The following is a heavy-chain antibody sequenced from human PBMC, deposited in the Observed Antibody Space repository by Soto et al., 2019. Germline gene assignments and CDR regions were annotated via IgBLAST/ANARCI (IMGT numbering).Heavy chain of an antibody. CDR1: GYTFSVYY. V-gene: IGHV1-2*04. CDR2: INPNSGGT. D-gene: IGHD3-3*01. Sequence: ASVKVSCKASGYTFSVYYMHWVRQAPGQGLEWMGWINPNSGGTNYAQKFQGWVTMTRDTSISTAYMELSRLRSDDTAVYYCARDSGFWSGYGMDVWGQGTTVTVSS. CDR3: ARDSGFWSGYGMDV. J-gene: IGHJ6*02.